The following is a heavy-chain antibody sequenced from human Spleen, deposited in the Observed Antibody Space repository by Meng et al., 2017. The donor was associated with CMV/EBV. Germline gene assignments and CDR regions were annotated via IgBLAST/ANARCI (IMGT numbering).Heavy chain of an antibody. CDR2: IRAYNGNT. D-gene: IGHD2-15*01. J-gene: IGHJ6*02. V-gene: IGHV1-18*01. Sequence: ASVKVSCKASGYTFTSYGISWVRQAPGQGLEWMGWIRAYNGNTNYAQKLQGRVTMTTDTSTSTAYMELRSLRSDDTAVYYCAREDTPGHYYGMDVWGQGTTVTVSS. CDR1: GYTFTSYG. CDR3: AREDTPGHYYGMDV.